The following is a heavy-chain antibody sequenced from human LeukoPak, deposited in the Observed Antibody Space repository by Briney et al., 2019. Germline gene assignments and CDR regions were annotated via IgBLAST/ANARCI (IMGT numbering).Heavy chain of an antibody. Sequence: GESLKISCKGSGYSFSSYWFAWVGKLPGRGLEWMGIIYPGDSDTRYRPSFQGEVTISADKSISTAYLQWSSLKASDTAMYYCARSGSSGLVDYWGQGTLVIGSS. CDR2: IYPGDSDT. CDR3: ARSGSSGLVDY. V-gene: IGHV5-51*01. CDR1: GYSFSSYW. D-gene: IGHD3-22*01. J-gene: IGHJ4*02.